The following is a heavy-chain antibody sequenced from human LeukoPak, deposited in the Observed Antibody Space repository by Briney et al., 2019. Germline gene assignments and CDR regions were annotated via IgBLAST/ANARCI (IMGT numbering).Heavy chain of an antibody. Sequence: SGTLSLTCTVSGGSISSSSYYWGWIRQPPGKGLEWIGSIYYSGSTYYNPSLKSRVTISVDTSKNQFSLKLSSVTAADTAVYYCANTDQGSSSVIDYWGQGTLVTVSS. J-gene: IGHJ4*02. CDR3: ANTDQGSSSVIDY. V-gene: IGHV4-39*07. D-gene: IGHD6-6*01. CDR2: IYYSGST. CDR1: GGSISSSSYY.